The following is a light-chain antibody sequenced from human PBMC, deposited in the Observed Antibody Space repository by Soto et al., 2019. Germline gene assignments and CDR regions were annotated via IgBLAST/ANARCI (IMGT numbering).Light chain of an antibody. J-gene: IGKJ1*01. V-gene: IGKV4-1*01. CDR3: QQYYSTRT. CDR1: QSVLYSSNNKNC. CDR2: WAS. Sequence: DIVLTQSPDSLAVSLGERATINCKSSQSVLYSSNNKNCIAWYQQKPGQPPKLLIYWASTRESGVPDRFSGSGSGTDFTLTISSLQAEDVAVYYCQQYYSTRTFGQGTKVEVK.